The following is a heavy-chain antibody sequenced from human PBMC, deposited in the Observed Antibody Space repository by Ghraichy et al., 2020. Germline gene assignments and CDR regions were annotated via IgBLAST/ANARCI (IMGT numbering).Heavy chain of an antibody. Sequence: GGSLRLSCAASGLIFGSYWMTWVRQAPGKGLEWLANINQDGREKYYAGSVKGRFTISRDNAKSSLYLQMNSLSVEDTAVYYCRAGDTFDIWGRGTMVTVSS. CDR3: RAGDTFDI. D-gene: IGHD6-25*01. CDR2: INQDGREK. J-gene: IGHJ3*02. V-gene: IGHV3-7*03. CDR1: GLIFGSYW.